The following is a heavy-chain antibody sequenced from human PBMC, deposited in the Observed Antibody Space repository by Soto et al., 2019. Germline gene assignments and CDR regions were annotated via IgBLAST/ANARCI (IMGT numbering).Heavy chain of an antibody. D-gene: IGHD3-22*01. CDR3: TRNRDYDSSDGPVGGIDV. CDR2: IRSKANSYAT. Sequence: GGSLRLSCAASGFTFSGSAMHWVRQASGKGLEWVGRIRSKANSYATAYAASVKGRFTISRDDSKNTAYLQMNSLKTEEKAVYYCTRNRDYDSSDGPVGGIDVWGQGTTVTVSS. V-gene: IGHV3-73*01. J-gene: IGHJ6*02. CDR1: GFTFSGSA.